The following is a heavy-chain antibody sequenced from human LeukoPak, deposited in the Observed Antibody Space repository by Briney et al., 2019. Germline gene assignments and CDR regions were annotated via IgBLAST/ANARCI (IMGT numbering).Heavy chain of an antibody. CDR2: IYYSGST. J-gene: IGHJ5*02. CDR1: GGSISSSSYY. Sequence: SETLSLTCTVSGGSISSSSYYWGWIRQPPGKGLEWIGYIYYSGSTNYNPSLRSRVTISIDTSKNQFSLMLSSVTAADTAIYYCARRSWYNWFDPWGQGTLVTVSS. V-gene: IGHV4-61*05. D-gene: IGHD6-13*01. CDR3: ARRSWYNWFDP.